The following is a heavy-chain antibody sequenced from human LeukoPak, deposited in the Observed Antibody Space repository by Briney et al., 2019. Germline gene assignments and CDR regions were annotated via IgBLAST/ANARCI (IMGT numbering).Heavy chain of an antibody. D-gene: IGHD2-15*01. CDR2: INHSGST. J-gene: IGHJ6*02. CDR3: ARDRRCSGGSCYSGRGRDYYYGMDV. CDR1: GGSISSGGYY. Sequence: MSSQTLSLTCAVSGGSISSGGYYWSWIRQPPGKGLEWIGEINHSGSTNYNPSPKSRVTISVDTSKNQFSLKLSSVTAADTAVYYCARDRRCSGGSCYSGRGRDYYYGMDVWGQGTTVTVSS. V-gene: IGHV4-30-2*01.